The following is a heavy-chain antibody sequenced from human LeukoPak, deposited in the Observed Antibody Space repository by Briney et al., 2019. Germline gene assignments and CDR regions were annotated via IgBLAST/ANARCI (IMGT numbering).Heavy chain of an antibody. V-gene: IGHV3-23*01. CDR1: GFTFSSYA. J-gene: IGHJ4*02. D-gene: IGHD3-22*01. CDR2: ISGSGGST. CDR3: AKDPHYYDSSGLEYFDY. Sequence: GGSLRLSCAASGFTFSSYAMSWVRQAPGKGLEWVSAISGSGGSTYYADSVKGRFTISRDNSKNTLYLQMNSLRAEDTAVYYCAKDPHYYDSSGLEYFDYWGQGTLVTVSS.